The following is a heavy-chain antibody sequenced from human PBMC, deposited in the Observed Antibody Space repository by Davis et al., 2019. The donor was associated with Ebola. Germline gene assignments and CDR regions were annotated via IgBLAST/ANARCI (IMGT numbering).Heavy chain of an antibody. V-gene: IGHV4-39*01. CDR1: GGSISSSSYY. D-gene: IGHD1-26*01. CDR2: IYYSGST. J-gene: IGHJ3*02. Sequence: SQTLSLTCTVSGGSISSSSYYWGWIRQPPGKGLEWIGSIYYSGSTYYNPSLKSRVTISVDTSKNQFSLKLSSVTATDTAVYYCAGGSYRNDAFDIWGQGTMGTVSS. CDR3: AGGSYRNDAFDI.